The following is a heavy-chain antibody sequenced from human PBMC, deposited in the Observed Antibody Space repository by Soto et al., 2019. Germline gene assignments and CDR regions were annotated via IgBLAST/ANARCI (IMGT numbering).Heavy chain of an antibody. V-gene: IGHV1-69*01. J-gene: IGHJ4*02. CDR2: VIPYHNTL. Sequence: QAQLVQSGAEVRKPGSSVKLSCKASEGTFNSYVIAWVRQAPGQGLEWMGGVIPYHNTLNYAQKFQDTVTIAADASTKTVYMELSRLRSDDTAVYFCASGTSRWYPYFFASWGQGTLVTVSS. CDR1: EGTFNSYV. CDR3: ASGTSRWYPYFFAS. D-gene: IGHD6-13*01.